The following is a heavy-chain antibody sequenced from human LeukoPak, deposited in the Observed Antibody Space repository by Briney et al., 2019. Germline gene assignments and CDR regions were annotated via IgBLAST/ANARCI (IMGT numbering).Heavy chain of an antibody. D-gene: IGHD1-14*01. Sequence: SVTLSLTCTVSGGSISSDYWSWIRQSPGKGLEWIGYIYYSGTTSYNPSLKSRVTISLDTSKNQFSLKLGSVTAVDTAVYYGGRGANGEPPDYWGQGTLVTVSS. CDR1: GGSISSDY. V-gene: IGHV4-59*01. CDR2: IYYSGTT. J-gene: IGHJ4*02. CDR3: GRGANGEPPDY.